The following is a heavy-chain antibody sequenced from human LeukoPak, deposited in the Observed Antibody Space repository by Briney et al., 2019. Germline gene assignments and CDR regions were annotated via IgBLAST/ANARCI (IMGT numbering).Heavy chain of an antibody. CDR1: GFTFSSYA. CDR2: ISYDGSNK. J-gene: IGHJ4*02. V-gene: IGHV3-30*04. Sequence: GGSLRPSCAASGFTFSSYAMHWVRQAPGKGLEWVAVISYDGSNKYYADSVKGRFTISRDNSKNTLHLQMNSLRAEDTAVYYCARGVVPFDYWGQGTLVTVSS. CDR3: ARGVVPFDY. D-gene: IGHD3-3*01.